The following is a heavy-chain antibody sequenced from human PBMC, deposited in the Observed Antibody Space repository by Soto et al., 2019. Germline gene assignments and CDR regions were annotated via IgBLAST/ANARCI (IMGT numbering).Heavy chain of an antibody. J-gene: IGHJ5*02. CDR2: IYWDDDK. CDR3: AHSGFTYYYHRSGFLDSPNWFDH. D-gene: IGHD3-22*01. CDR1: GFSLSTSGVG. Sequence: QITLKESGPTLVKPTQTLTLTCTFSGFSLSTSGVGVGWIRQPPGKDLEWLALIYWDDDKRYSTSLKRRLNITKDTSKHQVVITMTNMDPVDTAPYYCAHSGFTYYYHRSGFLDSPNWFDHWGQGTLVTVSS. V-gene: IGHV2-5*02.